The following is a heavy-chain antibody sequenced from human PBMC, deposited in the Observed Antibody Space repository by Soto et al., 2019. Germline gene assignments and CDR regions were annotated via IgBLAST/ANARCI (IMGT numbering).Heavy chain of an antibody. V-gene: IGHV4-59*01. D-gene: IGHD5-18*01. CDR1: GGSISSYY. Sequence: SETLSLTCTVSGGSISSYYWSWIRQPPGKGLEWIGYIYYSESTNYNPPLKSRVTISVDTSKNQFSLKLSSVTAADTAVYYCARARIQLSLNWFDPWGQGTLVTVSS. CDR2: IYYSEST. CDR3: ARARIQLSLNWFDP. J-gene: IGHJ5*02.